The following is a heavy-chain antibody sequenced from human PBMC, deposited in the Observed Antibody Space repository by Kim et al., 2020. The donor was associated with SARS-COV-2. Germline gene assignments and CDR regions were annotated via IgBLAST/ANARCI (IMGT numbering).Heavy chain of an antibody. CDR3: ARDYFDWLLVDTTSEGSYYYYYGMDV. CDR2: ISSSGSTI. Sequence: GGSLRLSCAASGFTFSDYYMSWIRQAPGKGLEWVSYISSSGSTIYYADSVKGRFTISRDNAKNSLYLQMNSLRAEDTAVYYCARDYFDWLLVDTTSEGSYYYYYGMDVWGQGTTVTVSS. CDR1: GFTFSDYY. D-gene: IGHD3-9*01. V-gene: IGHV3-11*04. J-gene: IGHJ6*02.